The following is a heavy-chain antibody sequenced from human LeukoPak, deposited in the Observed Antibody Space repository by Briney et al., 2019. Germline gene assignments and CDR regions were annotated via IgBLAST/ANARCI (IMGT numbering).Heavy chain of an antibody. CDR2: MNPNSGNT. CDR1: RYTFTSYD. D-gene: IGHD1-7*01. J-gene: IGHJ4*02. CDR3: ARAPSITGTTPPGY. Sequence: ASVKVSCNASRYTFTSYDINWVRQATGQGLEWMGWMNPNSGNTGYAQKFQGRVTMTRNTSISTAYMELSSLRSEDTAVYYCARAPSITGTTPPGYWGQGTLVTVSS. V-gene: IGHV1-8*01.